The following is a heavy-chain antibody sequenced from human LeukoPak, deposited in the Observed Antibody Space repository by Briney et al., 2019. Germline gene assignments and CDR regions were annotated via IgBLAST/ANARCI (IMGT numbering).Heavy chain of an antibody. J-gene: IGHJ4*02. CDR3: AREDSSGYYYEFDY. CDR2: ISSSSSYI. D-gene: IGHD3-22*01. Sequence: GGSQRLSCAASGFTFSSYSMNWVRQAPGKGLEWVSSISSSSSYIYYADSVKGRFTISRDNAKNSLYLQMNSLRAEDTAVYYCAREDSSGYYYEFDYWGQGTLVTVSS. V-gene: IGHV3-21*01. CDR1: GFTFSSYS.